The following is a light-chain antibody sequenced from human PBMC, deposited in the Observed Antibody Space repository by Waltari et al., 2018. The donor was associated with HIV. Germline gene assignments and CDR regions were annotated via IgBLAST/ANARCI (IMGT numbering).Light chain of an antibody. CDR1: QSISNY. J-gene: IGKJ4*01. Sequence: DIQMTQSPSSLSASVGDRVTITCRTSQSISNYLNWYQQKPGKAPKLLIYASSTLQSGVPSGFGGSGSGPDFPPTINILQPEDLATNSGNQVYPFPTSGGGTKLGFK. CDR2: ASS. CDR3: NQVYPFPT. V-gene: IGKV1-39*01.